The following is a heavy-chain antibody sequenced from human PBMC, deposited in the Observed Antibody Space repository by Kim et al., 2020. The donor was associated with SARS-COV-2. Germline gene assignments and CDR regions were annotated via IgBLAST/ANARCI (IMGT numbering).Heavy chain of an antibody. Sequence: GGSLRLSCAASGFTFSSYEMNWVRQAPGKGLEWVSYISSSGSTIYYADSVKGRFTISRDNAKNSLYLQMNSLRAEDTAVYYCARVSYYYDSSGFYYYYGMDVWGQGTTVTVSS. CDR3: ARVSYYYDSSGFYYYYGMDV. J-gene: IGHJ6*02. V-gene: IGHV3-48*03. CDR1: GFTFSSYE. D-gene: IGHD3-22*01. CDR2: ISSSGSTI.